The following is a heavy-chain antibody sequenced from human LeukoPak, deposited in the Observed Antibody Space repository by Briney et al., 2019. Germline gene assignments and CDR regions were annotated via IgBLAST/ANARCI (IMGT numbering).Heavy chain of an antibody. J-gene: IGHJ5*02. CDR1: GFTFSSYG. D-gene: IGHD3-16*01. V-gene: IGHV3-30*18. CDR2: ISYDGSNK. CDR3: AKDAGPGDRQIDR. Sequence: GRSLRLSCAASGFTFSSYGMHWVRQAPGKGLEWVALISYDGSNKYYADSVKGRFTISRDNSKNTLYLQMNSLRAEDTAVYYCAKDAGPGDRQIDRWGQGTLVTVSS.